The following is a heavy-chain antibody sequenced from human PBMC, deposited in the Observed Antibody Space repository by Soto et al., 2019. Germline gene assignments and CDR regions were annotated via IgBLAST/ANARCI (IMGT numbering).Heavy chain of an antibody. CDR2: IYHSGST. Sequence: SETLSLTCTVSGGSISSGGYYWSWIRQYPGKGLEWIGYIYHSGSTYYNPSLRSRVTISADTSKNQFSLKLTSVTAADTAVYYCARDLDGGYAFDIWGQGTMVTVSS. CDR1: GGSISSGGYY. D-gene: IGHD2-15*01. CDR3: ARDLDGGYAFDI. V-gene: IGHV4-31*03. J-gene: IGHJ3*02.